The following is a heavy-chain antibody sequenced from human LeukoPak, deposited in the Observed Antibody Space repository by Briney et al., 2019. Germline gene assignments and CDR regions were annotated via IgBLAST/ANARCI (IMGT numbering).Heavy chain of an antibody. CDR3: ARLVSSNWADS. CDR2: IYYSGSA. Sequence: ASETLSLTCSVSGGSISGSTYYWGSISQPPGRWREWIGSIYYSGSAYYTPSLKSRVTISVDTSKNQFSLRLSSVTAADTAVYYCARLVSSNWADSWGQGILVTVSS. J-gene: IGHJ4*02. V-gene: IGHV4-39*01. D-gene: IGHD4-11*01. CDR1: GGSISGSTYY.